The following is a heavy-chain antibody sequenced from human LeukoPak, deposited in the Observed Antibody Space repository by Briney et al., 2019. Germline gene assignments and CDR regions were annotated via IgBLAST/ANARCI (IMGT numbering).Heavy chain of an antibody. J-gene: IGHJ4*02. V-gene: IGHV3-33*01. CDR2: IWYDGSNK. D-gene: IGHD3-3*01. CDR3: ARGSGYYTPGVIDY. CDR1: GFAFSSYG. Sequence: GGSLRLSCAASGFAFSSYGMHWVRQAPGKGLEWVAVIWYDGSNKYYADSVKGRFTISRDNSKNTLYLQMNSLRAEDTAVYYCARGSGYYTPGVIDYWGQGTLVTVSS.